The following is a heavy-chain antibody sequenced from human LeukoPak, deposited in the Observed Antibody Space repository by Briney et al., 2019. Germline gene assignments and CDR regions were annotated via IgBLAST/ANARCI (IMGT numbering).Heavy chain of an antibody. CDR2: TKSKTDGGTT. Sequence: GGSLRLSCAASGFTFSNAWMSWVRQAPGKGLEWVGRTKSKTDGGTTDYAAPVKGRFTISRDDSKNTLYLQMNSLKTEDTAVYYCTTDFAGSYYYYGMDVWGQGTTVTVSS. J-gene: IGHJ6*02. D-gene: IGHD1-26*01. V-gene: IGHV3-15*01. CDR1: GFTFSNAW. CDR3: TTDFAGSYYYYGMDV.